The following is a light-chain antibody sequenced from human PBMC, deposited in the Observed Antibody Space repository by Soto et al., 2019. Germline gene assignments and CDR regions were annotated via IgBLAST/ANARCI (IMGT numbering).Light chain of an antibody. CDR1: QFISTY. CDR3: QQSYSTPIT. V-gene: IGKV1-39*01. Sequence: IPMTDSVASLCVSVRQAVTITCRPSQFISTYLNWYQQKPGKAPNLLIYTTSSLHSGVPSRFSGSGSGTDFTLTISSLQPEDFATYYCQQSYSTPITFGQGTRLEIK. J-gene: IGKJ5*01. CDR2: TTS.